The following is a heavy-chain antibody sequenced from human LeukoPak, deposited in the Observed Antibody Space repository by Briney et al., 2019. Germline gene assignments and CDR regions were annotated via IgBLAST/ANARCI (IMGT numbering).Heavy chain of an antibody. CDR2: INHSGST. CDR3: ARAGAAAGTDFEY. CDR1: GGSFSGYY. J-gene: IGHJ4*02. Sequence: PSETLSLTCAVYGGSFSGYYWSWIRQPPGKGLEWIGEINHSGSTNYNPSLKSRDTISVDTSKNQFSLKLSSVTAADTAVYYCARAGAAAGTDFEYWGQGTLVTVSS. V-gene: IGHV4-34*01. D-gene: IGHD6-13*01.